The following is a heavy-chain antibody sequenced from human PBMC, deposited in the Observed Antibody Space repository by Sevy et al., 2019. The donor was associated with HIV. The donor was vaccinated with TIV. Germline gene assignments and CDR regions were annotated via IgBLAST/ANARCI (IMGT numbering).Heavy chain of an antibody. V-gene: IGHV3-30*02. CDR1: GFTFSSYG. CDR2: IRYDGSNK. CDR3: AKAGGGYCSSTSCSNWFDP. D-gene: IGHD2-2*01. Sequence: GGSLRLSCAASGFTFSSYGMHWVRQAPGKGLEWVAFIRYDGSNKYYADSVKGRFTISRDNSKNTLDLQMNSLRAEDTAVYYCAKAGGGYCSSTSCSNWFDPWGQGTLVTVSS. J-gene: IGHJ5*02.